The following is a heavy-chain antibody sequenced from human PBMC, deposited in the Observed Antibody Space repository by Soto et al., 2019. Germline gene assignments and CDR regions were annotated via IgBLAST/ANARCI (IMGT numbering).Heavy chain of an antibody. CDR2: IIPFVHAA. V-gene: IGHV1-69*01. J-gene: IGHJ6*01. CDR3: ARDLISSYHYYGRDV. Sequence: QVPLVQSGAEVKKPGSSVKVSCKASADTFSSSAFSWVRQAPGQGLEWMGGIIPFVHAANYAQRFQGRVTITADESTSTVYMELSSLRSDDTALYYCARDLISSYHYYGRDVWGPGTTVTVSS. CDR1: ADTFSSSA.